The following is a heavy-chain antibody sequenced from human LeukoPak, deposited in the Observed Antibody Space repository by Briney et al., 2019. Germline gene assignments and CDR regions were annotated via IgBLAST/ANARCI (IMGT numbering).Heavy chain of an antibody. CDR2: IWSDGRNQ. CDR1: GFNISTYG. D-gene: IGHD3-22*01. CDR3: ARDADCSDSSGLAALDI. Sequence: PGGSLRLSCEASGFNISTYGMHWVRQAPGKGLQWLAPIWSDGRNQFYEESVKGRITISRDNSKSTLYLQMNNLRAEDTAVYYCARDADCSDSSGLAALDIWGQGTMVTVSS. J-gene: IGHJ3*02. V-gene: IGHV3-33*01.